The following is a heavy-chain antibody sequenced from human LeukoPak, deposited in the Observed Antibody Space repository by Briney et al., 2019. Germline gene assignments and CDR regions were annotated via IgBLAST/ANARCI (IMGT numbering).Heavy chain of an antibody. CDR3: TRDSALLGVAFDL. J-gene: IGHJ3*01. CDR1: GFPFNTYA. CDR2: ISSNGDNT. Sequence: GGSLRLSCSASGFPFNTYAIHWVRRAPGKGLEYVAGISSNGDNTDFADSAKGRFTISRDNSKSTLFLQMNSLRAEDTAVYFCTRDSALLGVAFDLWGQGTVVTVSS. V-gene: IGHV3-64D*06. D-gene: IGHD2-15*01.